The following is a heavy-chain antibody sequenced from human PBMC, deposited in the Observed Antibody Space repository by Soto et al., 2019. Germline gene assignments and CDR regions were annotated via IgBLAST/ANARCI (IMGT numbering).Heavy chain of an antibody. CDR2: ISSTTNYI. V-gene: IGHV3-21*06. CDR1: GFTYTRYS. Sequence: GGSLRLSCAASGFTYTRYSMNWVRQAPGKGLEWVSSISSTTNYIYYGDSMKGRFTISRDNAKNSPYLEMNSLRAEDTAVYYCARESEDLTSNFDYWGQGTLVTVSS. J-gene: IGHJ4*02. CDR3: ARESEDLTSNFDY.